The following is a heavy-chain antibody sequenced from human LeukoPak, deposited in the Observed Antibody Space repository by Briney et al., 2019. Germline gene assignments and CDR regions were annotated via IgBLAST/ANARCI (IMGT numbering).Heavy chain of an antibody. Sequence: GGSLRLSCAASGFTFSTYWMNWVRQAPGKGLEWVSSISSSSSYIYYADSVKGRFTISRDNAKNSLYLQMNSLRAEDTAVYYCASYSSGWRGYWGQGTLVTVSS. CDR3: ASYSSGWRGY. CDR2: ISSSSSYI. J-gene: IGHJ4*02. D-gene: IGHD6-19*01. V-gene: IGHV3-21*01. CDR1: GFTFSTYW.